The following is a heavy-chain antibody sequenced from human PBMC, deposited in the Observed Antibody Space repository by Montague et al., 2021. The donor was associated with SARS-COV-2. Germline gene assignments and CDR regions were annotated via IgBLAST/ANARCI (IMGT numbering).Heavy chain of an antibody. CDR2: VFKSGGT. CDR1: GGSITDYS. V-gene: IGHV4-59*08. J-gene: IGHJ5*02. D-gene: IGHD3-10*01. Sequence: SETLSLTRTVSGGSITDYSWTWIRQPPGKALEWIGYVFKSGGTSXNPSLKSRVTMSVDTSKSHFSLRLTSVTAADTAVYYCARRASSFDNWFDLWGQGALVTVSS. CDR3: ARRASSFDNWFDL.